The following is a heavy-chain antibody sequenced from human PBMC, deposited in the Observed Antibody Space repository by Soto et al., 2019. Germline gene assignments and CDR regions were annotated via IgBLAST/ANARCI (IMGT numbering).Heavy chain of an antibody. Sequence: GGSLRLSCAASGFTFSSYAMSWVRQAPGKGLEWVSAISGSGGSTYYADSVKGRFTISRDNSKNTLYLQMNSLRAEDTAVYYCAKGIRGFGEFRYFDYWGQGTLVTVSS. CDR1: GFTFSSYA. V-gene: IGHV3-23*01. CDR3: AKGIRGFGEFRYFDY. CDR2: ISGSGGST. D-gene: IGHD3-10*01. J-gene: IGHJ4*02.